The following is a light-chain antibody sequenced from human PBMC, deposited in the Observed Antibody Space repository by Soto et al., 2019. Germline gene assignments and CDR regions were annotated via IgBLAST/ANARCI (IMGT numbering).Light chain of an antibody. Sequence: EIVLTQTPISSAVTLGQPASISCRSSQSLVHSDGNTYLSWLHLGPGQSPQLLIYEVSNRFSGVPDRFSGSGSGTDFTLEISRVEAEDVGIYYCMQSTQLPPTFGQGTRLEIK. CDR3: MQSTQLPPT. CDR1: QSLVHSDGNTY. J-gene: IGKJ5*01. CDR2: EVS. V-gene: IGKV2-24*01.